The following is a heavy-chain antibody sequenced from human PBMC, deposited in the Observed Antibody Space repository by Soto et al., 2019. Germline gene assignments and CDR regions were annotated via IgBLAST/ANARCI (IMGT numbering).Heavy chain of an antibody. Sequence: ASVKVSCKASGGTFSSYAISWVRQAPGQGLEWMGGIIPIFGTANYAQKFQGRVTITADESTSTAYMELSSLRSEDTAVYYCARSSLRYFDWSLLNFDYWGQGTLVTVSS. CDR2: IIPIFGTA. CDR1: GGTFSSYA. J-gene: IGHJ4*02. D-gene: IGHD3-9*01. V-gene: IGHV1-69*13. CDR3: ARSSLRYFDWSLLNFDY.